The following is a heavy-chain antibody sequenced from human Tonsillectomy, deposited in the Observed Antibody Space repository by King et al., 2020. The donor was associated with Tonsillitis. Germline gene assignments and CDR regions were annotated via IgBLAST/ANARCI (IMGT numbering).Heavy chain of an antibody. Sequence: QLVQSGPEVKKPGASVKVSCKASGYTFTSYGISWVRQAPGQGLEWMGWITAYNGNTNYAQKLQGRVTMTTDTSTSTAYMELRGLRSDDTAVYYCARDTYSSSWYYFDYWGQGTLVTVSS. CDR1: GYTFTSYG. D-gene: IGHD6-13*01. V-gene: IGHV1-18*01. CDR2: ITAYNGNT. CDR3: ARDTYSSSWYYFDY. J-gene: IGHJ4*02.